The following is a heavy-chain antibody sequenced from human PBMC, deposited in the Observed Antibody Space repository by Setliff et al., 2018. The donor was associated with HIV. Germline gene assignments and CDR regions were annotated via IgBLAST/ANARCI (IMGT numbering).Heavy chain of an antibody. V-gene: IGHV3-23*01. Sequence: QPGGSLRLSCAASGFTFSSYAMSWVRQAPGKGLEWVSAIYGSSGSTNYADSVKGRFTISRDNTKSSLFLQMNSLRAEDTAVYYCARDEPGWYALSGGRYFDYWGQGTLVTVSS. CDR2: IYGSSGST. CDR1: GFTFSSYA. J-gene: IGHJ4*02. CDR3: ARDEPGWYALSGGRYFDY. D-gene: IGHD6-19*01.